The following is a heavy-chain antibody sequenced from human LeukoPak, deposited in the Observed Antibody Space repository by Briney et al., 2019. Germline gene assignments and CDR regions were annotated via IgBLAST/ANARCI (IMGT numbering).Heavy chain of an antibody. CDR1: GGTFSSYA. CDR3: ATRGPGEYYSDGTVVRNYFDL. J-gene: IGHJ2*01. CDR2: IIPILGIA. Sequence: ASVKVSCKASGGTFSSYAISWVRQAPGQGLEWMGGIIPILGIANYAQKFQGRVTITADKSTSTVYMELSSLRSEDTAVYYCATRGPGEYYSDGTVVRNYFDLWGRGILVTVSS. V-gene: IGHV1-69*10. D-gene: IGHD3-22*01.